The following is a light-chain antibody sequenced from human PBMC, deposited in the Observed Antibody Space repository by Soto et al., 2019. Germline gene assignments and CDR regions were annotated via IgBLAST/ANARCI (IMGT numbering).Light chain of an antibody. Sequence: DIQMTQSPSSLSASVGDRVTITCRASQSISSYLNWYQQKPGKAPKLQIYAASSLESGVSSRFSGSGSGTDFNFTISSLQPEDSATYYCQHSYITPPTFGQGTRLEIK. V-gene: IGKV1-39*01. J-gene: IGKJ5*01. CDR1: QSISSY. CDR2: AAS. CDR3: QHSYITPPT.